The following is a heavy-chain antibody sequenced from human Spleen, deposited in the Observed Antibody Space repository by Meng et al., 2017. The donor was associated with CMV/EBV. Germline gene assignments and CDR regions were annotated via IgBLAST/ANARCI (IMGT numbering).Heavy chain of an antibody. D-gene: IGHD3-3*01. J-gene: IGHJ5*02. Sequence: KVACHASGDTFNSYTLNWVRQAPGQGLEWMGSIIPILGEANYTQKFQGRLSITADKSTSTAYMELNSLRSEDTAVYYCARSFDFWSPWGQGTLVTVSS. CDR1: GDTFNSYT. CDR2: IIPILGEA. CDR3: ARSFDFWSP. V-gene: IGHV1-69*02.